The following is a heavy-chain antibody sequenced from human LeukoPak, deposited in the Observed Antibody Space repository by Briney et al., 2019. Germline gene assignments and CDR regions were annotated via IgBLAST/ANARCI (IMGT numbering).Heavy chain of an antibody. Sequence: KPSDTLSLTCSVSGASINGYFWNWVRQTPEKRLDWIGYVSHTGATPSNPTLNSRVSITIATSKSQISLTMTSVTAADSALYYCARDRRGSFYTFDLWGPGTIVSVS. CDR3: ARDRRGSFYTFDL. CDR1: GASINGYF. D-gene: IGHD1-26*01. J-gene: IGHJ3*01. V-gene: IGHV4-59*01. CDR2: VSHTGAT.